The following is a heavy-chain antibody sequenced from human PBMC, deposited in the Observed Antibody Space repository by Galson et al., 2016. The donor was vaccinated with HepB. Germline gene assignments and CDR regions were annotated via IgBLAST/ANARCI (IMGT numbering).Heavy chain of an antibody. V-gene: IGHV4-39*01. D-gene: IGHD2-2*01. CDR1: GGSISTSNYY. Sequence: TVSGGSISTSNYYWSWIRQSPGKGLEWIGSLYYNGNTYYNSSLKSRVTISVGTSDTQFSLKMTSMTASDTAAYYCARLYPFDFWGQGALVIVSS. CDR3: ARLYPFDF. CDR2: LYYNGNT. J-gene: IGHJ4*02.